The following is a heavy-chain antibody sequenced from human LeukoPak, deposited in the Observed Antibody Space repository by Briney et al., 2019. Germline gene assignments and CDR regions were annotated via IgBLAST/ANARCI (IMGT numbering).Heavy chain of an antibody. D-gene: IGHD6-6*01. CDR2: ISYGGSNK. V-gene: IGHV3-30-3*02. CDR3: AKFASHRIAARPSIFYFDY. CDR1: GFTFSSYA. J-gene: IGHJ4*02. Sequence: GRSLRLSCAASGFTFSSYAMHWVRQAPGKGLEWVAVISYGGSNKYYADSVKGRFTISRDNSKNTLYLQMNSLRAEDTAVYYCAKFASHRIAARPSIFYFDYWGQGALVTVSS.